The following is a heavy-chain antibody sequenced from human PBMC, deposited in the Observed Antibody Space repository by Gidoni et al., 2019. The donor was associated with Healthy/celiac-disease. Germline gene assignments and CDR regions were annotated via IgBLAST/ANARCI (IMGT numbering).Heavy chain of an antibody. V-gene: IGHV4-31*03. D-gene: IGHD3-22*01. CDR2: IYYSGST. CDR3: ARSDSGWGWYFDY. J-gene: IGHJ4*02. CDR1: GGSISSGGYY. Sequence: QVQLQESGPGLVKPSQTLSLTCTVSGGSISSGGYYWSWIRQHPGKGLEWIGDIYYSGSTYYNPSLKSRVTISVDTSKNQFSLKLSSVTAADTAVYYCARSDSGWGWYFDYWGQGTLVTVSS.